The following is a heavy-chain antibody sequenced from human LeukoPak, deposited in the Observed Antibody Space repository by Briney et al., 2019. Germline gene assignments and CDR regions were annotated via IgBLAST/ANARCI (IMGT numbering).Heavy chain of an antibody. CDR2: ISPSTSDI. Sequence: GGSLRLSCTAPGFTFSRYNMNWVRQAPGKGLEWVSSISPSTSDIHYADSVKGRFTISRDNAKISLYLQMNSLRPEDTAVYYCARGALTMPRGVTPPDYWGQGTLVTVSS. J-gene: IGHJ4*02. D-gene: IGHD3-10*01. V-gene: IGHV3-21*01. CDR1: GFTFSRYN. CDR3: ARGALTMPRGVTPPDY.